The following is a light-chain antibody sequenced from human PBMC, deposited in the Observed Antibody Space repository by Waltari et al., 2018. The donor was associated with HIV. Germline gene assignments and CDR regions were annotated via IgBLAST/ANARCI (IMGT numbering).Light chain of an antibody. CDR1: QSINSW. V-gene: IGKV1-5*03. CDR2: TAS. J-gene: IGKJ2*01. Sequence: TQMTQSPSTLSPPVWDRVSISCRASQSINSWLGWYQQKPGKAPKLLIFTASSLESGVSSRFSGSGSGTEFTLTISSLQPDDFATYYCHQYYVYPYTFSQGTKLEIK. CDR3: HQYYVYPYT.